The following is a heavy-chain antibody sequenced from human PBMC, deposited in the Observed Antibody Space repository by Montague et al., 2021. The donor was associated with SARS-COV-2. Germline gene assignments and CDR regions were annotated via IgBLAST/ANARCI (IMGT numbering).Heavy chain of an antibody. CDR2: IYNSGTT. V-gene: IGHV4-39*07. Sequence: SETLSLTSTVTGGSISSSGHYWGWIRQPPGKGLEWIGTIYNSGTTYYNPSLKSRVTISVDTSKNQFSLKLTSVTAADTAVYYCARSGLPTSLAGYGKGMDVWGQGTTVIVSS. CDR3: ARSGLPTSLAGYGKGMDV. D-gene: IGHD5-18*01. J-gene: IGHJ6*02. CDR1: GGSISSSGHY.